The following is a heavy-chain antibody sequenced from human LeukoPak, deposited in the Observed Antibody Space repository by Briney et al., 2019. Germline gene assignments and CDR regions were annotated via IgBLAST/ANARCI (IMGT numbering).Heavy chain of an antibody. CDR1: GYTFTSYD. J-gene: IGHJ3*02. D-gene: IGHD1-26*01. V-gene: IGHV1-8*03. Sequence: ASVKLSCNAAGYTFTSYDINMVRHPNGQGLELKGCINPNSSNTGYAQKVQGRVTITRNTSISTAYMELSSLRAEDRALYYCAKGRSGSYYPARSAFDIWGQGTMVTVSS. CDR3: AKGRSGSYYPARSAFDI. CDR2: INPNSSNT.